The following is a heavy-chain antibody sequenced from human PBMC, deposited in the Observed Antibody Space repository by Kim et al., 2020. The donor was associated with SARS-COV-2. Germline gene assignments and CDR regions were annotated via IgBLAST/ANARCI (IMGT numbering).Heavy chain of an antibody. CDR3: AKDRSARGTYYFSDY. J-gene: IGHJ4*01. V-gene: IGHV3-23*01. CDR2: IIDSGDIT. D-gene: IGHD3-10*01. Sequence: WGSLRLSCAASGFTFSTNAMTWVRQAPGKGLEWVSSIIDSGDITYYADSMKGRFTISRDNSKNTLYLQIVSLRAEDSALYYCAKDRSARGTYYFSDYWG. CDR1: GFTFSTNA.